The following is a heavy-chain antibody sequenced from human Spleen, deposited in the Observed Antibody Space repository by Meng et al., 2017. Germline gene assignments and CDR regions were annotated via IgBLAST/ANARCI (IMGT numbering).Heavy chain of an antibody. D-gene: IGHD6-13*01. V-gene: IGHV3-21*01. CDR1: GFTLTFYS. CDR2: ITTSGHI. Sequence: GESLKISCAGSGFTLTFYSMTWVRQAPGKGLEWVSSITTSGHIYYADSVKGRFTISRDNAKNSLYLQMNSLRAEDTAVYYCARTGIAAAGTLSHLAMSLNWFDPWGQGTLVTVSS. J-gene: IGHJ5*02. CDR3: ARTGIAAAGTLSHLAMSLNWFDP.